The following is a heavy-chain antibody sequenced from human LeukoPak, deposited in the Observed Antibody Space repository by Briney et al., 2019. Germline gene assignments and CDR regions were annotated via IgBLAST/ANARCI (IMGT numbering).Heavy chain of an antibody. CDR1: GGSISSYY. J-gene: IGHJ5*02. CDR3: ARLANYYDSSGYYYIWFDP. CDR2: IYYSGST. D-gene: IGHD3-22*01. Sequence: PSETLSLTCTVSGGSISSYYWSWIRQPPGKGLEWIGYIYYSGSTNYNPSLKSRVTISVDTSKNQFSLKLSSVTAADTAVYYCARLANYYDSSGYYYIWFDPWSQGTLVTVSS. V-gene: IGHV4-59*08.